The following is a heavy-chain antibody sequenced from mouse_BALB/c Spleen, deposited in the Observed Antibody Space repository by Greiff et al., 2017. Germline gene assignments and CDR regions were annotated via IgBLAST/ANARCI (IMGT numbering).Heavy chain of an antibody. CDR1: GFTFSSFG. J-gene: IGHJ4*01. Sequence: DVQLVESGGGLVQPGGSRKLSCAASGFTFSSFGMHWVRQTPEKGLEWVAYISSGSSTIYYADTVKGRFTISRDNPKNTLFLQMTSLTSEDAAMYYCGRDGYDDYAMDYWGQGTSVTVSS. CDR2: ISSGSSTI. V-gene: IGHV5-17*02. CDR3: GRDGYDDYAMDY. D-gene: IGHD2-2*01.